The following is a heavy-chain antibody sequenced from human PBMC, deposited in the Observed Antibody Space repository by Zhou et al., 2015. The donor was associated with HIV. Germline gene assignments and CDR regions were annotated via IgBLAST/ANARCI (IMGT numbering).Heavy chain of an antibody. CDR1: GFTFSSYA. J-gene: IGHJ6*02. Sequence: EVQVLESGGRVGSAGGSLRLSCAGSGFTFSSYAMSWVRQAPGKGLEWVSAISGSGGSTYYADSVKGRFTISRDNSKNTLYLQMNSLRAEDTAVYYCARDPSFGFNVGAPSAMDVWGQGP. CDR3: ARDPSFGFNVGAPSAMDV. V-gene: IGHV3-23*01. D-gene: IGHD1-26*01. CDR2: ISGSGGST.